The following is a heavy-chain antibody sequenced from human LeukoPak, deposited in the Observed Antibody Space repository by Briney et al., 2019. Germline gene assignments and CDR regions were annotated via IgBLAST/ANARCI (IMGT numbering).Heavy chain of an antibody. CDR3: ATAPYYDSSGYYEWYFDL. V-gene: IGHV1-2*02. CDR1: GYTFTGYY. Sequence: ASVKVSCNASGYTFTGYYMHWVRQAPGQGLEWMGWINPNSGGTNYAQKFQGRVTMTRDTSISTAYMELSRLRSDDTAVYYCATAPYYDSSGYYEWYFDLWGRGTLVTVSS. CDR2: INPNSGGT. J-gene: IGHJ2*01. D-gene: IGHD3-22*01.